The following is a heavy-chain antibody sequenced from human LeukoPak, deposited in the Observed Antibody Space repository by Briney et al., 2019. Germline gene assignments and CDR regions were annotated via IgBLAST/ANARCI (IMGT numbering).Heavy chain of an antibody. CDR2: ISYDGSNK. CDR1: GFTFSSYA. D-gene: IGHD4-11*01. Sequence: GGSLRLLCAPSGFTFSSYAMHCVRQSPGKGLECVAVISYDGSNKFYADSVERGFTISRDNSKNTMYLQMNRLRAEDTAVYYCARDGALYSNYYYYYGMDVWGQGTTVTVSS. V-gene: IGHV3-30-3*01. CDR3: ARDGALYSNYYYYYGMDV. J-gene: IGHJ6*02.